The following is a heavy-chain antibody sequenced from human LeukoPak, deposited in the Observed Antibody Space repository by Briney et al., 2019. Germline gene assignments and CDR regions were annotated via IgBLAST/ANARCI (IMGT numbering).Heavy chain of an antibody. D-gene: IGHD6-6*01. CDR1: GYTFTSYG. Sequence: GASVKVSCKASGYTFTSYGISWVRQAPGQGLEWMGWISAYNGNTNYAQKLQGRVTMTTDTSTSTAYMELRGLRSDDTAVYYCARDLTLYSSSSTTADYWGQGTLVTVSS. CDR2: ISAYNGNT. CDR3: ARDLTLYSSSSTTADY. V-gene: IGHV1-18*01. J-gene: IGHJ4*02.